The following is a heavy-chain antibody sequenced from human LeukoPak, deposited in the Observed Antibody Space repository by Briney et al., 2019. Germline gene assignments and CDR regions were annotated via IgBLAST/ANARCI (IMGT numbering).Heavy chain of an antibody. J-gene: IGHJ4*02. CDR1: GFSFSIYG. CDR2: TWYDGSNK. V-gene: IGHV3-33*01. CDR3: ARGGLTIAEATTSWYLDY. Sequence: PGRSLRLSCATSGFSFSIYGMHWVRQAQGKELEWVALTWYDGSNKNYADSVKGRFTISRDNSKNTLYLQMNSLRGEDTAVYYCARGGLTIAEATTSWYLDYWGQGTLVTVSS. D-gene: IGHD1-26*01.